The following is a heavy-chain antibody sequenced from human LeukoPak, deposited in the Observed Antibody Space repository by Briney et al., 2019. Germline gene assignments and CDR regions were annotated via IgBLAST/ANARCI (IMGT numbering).Heavy chain of an antibody. CDR3: ARHRGSVFKGYMDV. CDR1: GFTLGNHG. J-gene: IGHJ6*03. Sequence: HPGGSLRLSCAASGFTLGNHGMHWVRQAPGKGLEWVAIIYSDGVNKYCADSMKGRFTISGDTSKNTLFLEMESLRTEDTAVYYCARHRGSVFKGYMDVWGKGTTVTVSS. CDR2: IYSDGVNK. D-gene: IGHD2-8*01. V-gene: IGHV3-33*01.